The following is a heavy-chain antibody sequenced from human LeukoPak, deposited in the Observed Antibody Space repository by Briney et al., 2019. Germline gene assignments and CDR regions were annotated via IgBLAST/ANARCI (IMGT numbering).Heavy chain of an antibody. CDR3: ARHFWGSSQLCYFDY. CDR2: INPSGGST. CDR1: GYTFTSYY. D-gene: IGHD3-3*02. Sequence: ASVKVSCKASGYTFTSYYMHWVRQAPGQGLEWMGIINPSGGSTSYAQKFQGRVTTTRDTSTSTVYMELSSLRSDDTAVYYCARHFWGSSQLCYFDYWGQGTLVTVSS. V-gene: IGHV1-46*01. J-gene: IGHJ4*02.